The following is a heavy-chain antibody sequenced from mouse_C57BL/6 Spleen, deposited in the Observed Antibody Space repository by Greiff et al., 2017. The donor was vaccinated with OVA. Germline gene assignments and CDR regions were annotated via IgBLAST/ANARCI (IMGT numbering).Heavy chain of an antibody. V-gene: IGHV1-26*01. D-gene: IGHD1-1*01. CDR3: ARWYYYGSFYYFDD. CDR1: GYTFTDYY. J-gene: IGHJ2*01. CDR2: INPNNGGT. Sequence: EVQLQQSGPELVKPGASVKISCKASGYTFTDYYMNWVKQSHGKSLEWIGDINPNNGGTSYNQKFKGKATLTVDKSSSTAYMELRSLTSEDSAVYYCARWYYYGSFYYFDDWGQGTTLTVSS.